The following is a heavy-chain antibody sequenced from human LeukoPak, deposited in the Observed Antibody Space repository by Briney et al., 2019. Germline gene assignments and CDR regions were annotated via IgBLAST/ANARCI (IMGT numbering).Heavy chain of an antibody. D-gene: IGHD2-2*01. J-gene: IGHJ6*02. CDR1: GGSISSYY. V-gene: IGHV4-59*01. CDR3: ASCSSTSCYSDYSYGMDV. CDR2: IYYSGST. Sequence: SETLSLTCTVSGGSISSYYWSWIRQPPGKGLEWIGYIYYSGSTNYNPSLKSRVTISVDTSKSQFSLKLSSVTAADTAVYYCASCSSTSCYSDYSYGMDVWGQGTTVTVFS.